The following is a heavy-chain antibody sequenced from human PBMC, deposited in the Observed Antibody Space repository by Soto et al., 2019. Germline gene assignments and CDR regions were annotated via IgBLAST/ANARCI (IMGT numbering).Heavy chain of an antibody. Sequence: PGGSLRLSCAASGFTFSSYAMHWVRQAPGKGLEWVAVISYDGSNKYYADSVKGRFTISRDNSKNTLYLQMNSLRAEDTAVYYCAKGNGGFDYWGQGTLVTVSS. J-gene: IGHJ4*02. CDR2: ISYDGSNK. CDR1: GFTFSSYA. CDR3: AKGNGGFDY. V-gene: IGHV3-30-3*01. D-gene: IGHD3-16*01.